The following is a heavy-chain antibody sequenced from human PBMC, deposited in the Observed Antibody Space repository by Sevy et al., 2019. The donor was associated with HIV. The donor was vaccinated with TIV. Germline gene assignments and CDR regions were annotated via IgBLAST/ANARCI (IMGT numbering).Heavy chain of an antibody. Sequence: GGSLRLSCAASGFTFSSYAMHWVRQAPGKGLEWVAVISHDGSNKYYADSVKGRFTISRDNSRNTLYLQMDSLRVEDTAVYYCARDHYQLGYCSGGSCYPVYWGQGTLVTVSS. V-gene: IGHV3-30-3*01. CDR1: GFTFSSYA. D-gene: IGHD2-15*01. CDR3: ARDHYQLGYCSGGSCYPVY. CDR2: ISHDGSNK. J-gene: IGHJ4*02.